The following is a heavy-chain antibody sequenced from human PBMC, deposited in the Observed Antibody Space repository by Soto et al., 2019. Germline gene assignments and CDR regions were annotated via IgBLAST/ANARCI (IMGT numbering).Heavy chain of an antibody. CDR1: GFNFGNHW. J-gene: IGHJ5*02. CDR2: ITSDGKSK. V-gene: IGHV3-74*01. D-gene: IGHD2-21*02. CDR3: ARESGDWPLNWFDP. Sequence: GGSLRLSCAASGFNFGNHWMHWVRQRPAEGLVWVSRITSDGKSKAYAESVKGRFAISRDNAKNTLYLQMNGLTAEDTAVYYCARESGDWPLNWFDPWGQGTLVTVSS.